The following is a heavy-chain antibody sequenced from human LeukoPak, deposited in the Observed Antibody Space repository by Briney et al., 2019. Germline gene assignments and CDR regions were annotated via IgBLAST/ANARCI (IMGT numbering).Heavy chain of an antibody. CDR1: GFTFSSYS. Sequence: GGSLRLSCAASGFTFSSYSMNWVRQAPGKGLEWVSSISSSSSYIYYADSVKGRFTISRDNAKNSLYLQMNSLRAEDTAVYYCARGIAAAAPGDYWGQGTLVTVSS. CDR2: ISSSSSYI. CDR3: ARGIAAAAPGDY. V-gene: IGHV3-21*01. J-gene: IGHJ4*02. D-gene: IGHD6-13*01.